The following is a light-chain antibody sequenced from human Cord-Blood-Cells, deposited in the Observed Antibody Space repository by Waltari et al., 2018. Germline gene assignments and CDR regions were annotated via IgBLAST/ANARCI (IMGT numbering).Light chain of an antibody. Sequence: IVMTQSPATLSVSPGERATLSCSASQSVSSNLAWYQQKPGQAPRLLNYGASTRATGIPARFSGSGSGTEFTLTISSLQSEDFAVYYCQQYNNWPPLTFGGGTKVEIK. CDR2: GAS. CDR3: QQYNNWPPLT. J-gene: IGKJ4*01. V-gene: IGKV3-15*01. CDR1: QSVSSN.